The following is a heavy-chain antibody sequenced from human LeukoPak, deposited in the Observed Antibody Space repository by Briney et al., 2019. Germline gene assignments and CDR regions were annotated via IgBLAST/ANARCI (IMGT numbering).Heavy chain of an antibody. J-gene: IGHJ4*02. D-gene: IGHD3-10*01. V-gene: IGHV4-59*08. CDR2: IYYSGST. Sequence: SETLSLTCSVSGGSINNYYWSWIWQPPGKGLEWIGYIYYSGSTNYNPSLKSRVTISVDTSKNQFSLMLSSVTAPDTAVYYCARHNARLRGWIGEVDYWGQGALVTVSS. CDR1: GGSINNYY. CDR3: ARHNARLRGWIGEVDY.